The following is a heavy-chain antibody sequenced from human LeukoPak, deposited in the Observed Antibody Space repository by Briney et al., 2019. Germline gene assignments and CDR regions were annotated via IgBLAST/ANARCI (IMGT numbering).Heavy chain of an antibody. V-gene: IGHV3-23*01. D-gene: IGHD1-7*01. CDR3: ASPRITGTSRPFDY. CDR2: ISGSGGST. Sequence: GGSLRLSCAASGFTFSSYGMHWVRQAPGKGLEWVSVISGSGGSTYYADSVKGRFTISRDNSKNTLDLQMNSLRAEDTAVYYCASPRITGTSRPFDYWGQGTLVTVSS. CDR1: GFTFSSYG. J-gene: IGHJ4*02.